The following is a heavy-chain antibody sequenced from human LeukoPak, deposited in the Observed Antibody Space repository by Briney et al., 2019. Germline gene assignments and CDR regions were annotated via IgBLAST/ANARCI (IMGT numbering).Heavy chain of an antibody. J-gene: IGHJ4*02. CDR3: ARSSYYDSPKHREFDY. D-gene: IGHD3-22*01. CDR1: GGSISSSNW. V-gene: IGHV4-4*02. CDR2: IYHSGST. Sequence: PSGTLSLTCAVSGGSISSSNWWSWVRQPPGKGLEWIGEIYHSGSTNYNPSLKSRVTISVDKSKSQFSLKLSSVTAADTAVYYCARSSYYDSPKHREFDYWGQGTLVTVSS.